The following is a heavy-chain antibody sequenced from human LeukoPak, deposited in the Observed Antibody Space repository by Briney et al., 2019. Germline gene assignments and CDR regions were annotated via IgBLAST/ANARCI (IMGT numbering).Heavy chain of an antibody. D-gene: IGHD6-13*01. CDR2: IYTSGST. J-gene: IGHJ5*02. V-gene: IGHV4-4*07. Sequence: SETLSLTCTVSGGSISSYYWSWIRQPAGKGLEWTGRIYTSGSTNYNPSLKSRVTMSVDTSKNQFSLKLSSVTAADTAVYYCARDSSSWLYNWFDPWGQGTLVTVSS. CDR3: ARDSSSWLYNWFDP. CDR1: GGSISSYY.